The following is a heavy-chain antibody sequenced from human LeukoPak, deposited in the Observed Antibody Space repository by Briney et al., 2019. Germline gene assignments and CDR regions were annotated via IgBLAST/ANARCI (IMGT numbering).Heavy chain of an antibody. J-gene: IGHJ6*03. CDR1: GGSVSSTSYY. Sequence: SETLSLTCTVSGGSVSSTSYYWDWVRQPAGKRLEWSGNVYYGGNTFYNSSLESRVTISVDMSKNQFSLKLTSLTAADTAVYYCARQRADYFYHYLDVWGKGTSVTVSS. V-gene: IGHV4-39*01. CDR3: ARQRADYFYHYLDV. CDR2: VYYGGNT.